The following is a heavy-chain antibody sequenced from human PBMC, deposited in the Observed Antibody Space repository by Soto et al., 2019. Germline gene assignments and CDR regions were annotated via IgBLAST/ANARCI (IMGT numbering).Heavy chain of an antibody. CDR1: GGSISSYY. V-gene: IGHV4-59*01. CDR2: IYYSGST. CDR3: ARDRAAGYYYGMDV. Sequence: PSETLSLTCTVSGGSISSYYWSWIRQPPGKGLEWIGYIYYSGSTNYNPSLKSRVTISVDTSKNQSSLKLSSVTAADTAVYYCARDRAAGYYYGMDVWGQGTTVTVSS. D-gene: IGHD6-13*01. J-gene: IGHJ6*02.